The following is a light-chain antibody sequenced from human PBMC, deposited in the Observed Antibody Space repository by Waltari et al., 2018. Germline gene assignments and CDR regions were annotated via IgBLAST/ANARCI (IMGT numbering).Light chain of an antibody. CDR1: SSAIGRYYY. J-gene: IGLJ1*01. CDR2: DVN. Sequence: QSALTQPASVSGSPGQSITISCTGTSSAIGRYYYVSWYQHHPGKAPKLMIFDVNERPSGVSNRFSGSKSGNAASLTISGLQAEDEAHYYCSSYTTTSTYVFGTGTKVTVL. CDR3: SSYTTTSTYV. V-gene: IGLV2-14*03.